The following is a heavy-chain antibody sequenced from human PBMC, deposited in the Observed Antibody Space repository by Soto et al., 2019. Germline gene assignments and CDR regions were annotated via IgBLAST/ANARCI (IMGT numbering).Heavy chain of an antibody. CDR2: IIPIFGTA. CDR3: ARRSMSYSSLINYYYYGMDV. J-gene: IGHJ6*02. CDR1: GGTFSSYA. D-gene: IGHD6-6*01. V-gene: IGHV1-69*13. Sequence: SVKVSCKASGGTFSSYAISWVRQAPGQGLEWLGGIIPIFGTANYAQKFQGRVTITADESTSTAYMELSSLRSEDTAVYYCARRSMSYSSLINYYYYGMDVWGQGTTVTVSS.